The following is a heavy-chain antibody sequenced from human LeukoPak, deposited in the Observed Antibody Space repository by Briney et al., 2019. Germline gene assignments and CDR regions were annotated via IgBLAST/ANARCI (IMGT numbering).Heavy chain of an antibody. J-gene: IGHJ3*02. CDR2: INPNSGGT. CDR3: ARGFTIFGVNRWPLDAFDI. Sequence: ASVKVSCKASGYTFTGYYMHWVRQAPGQGLEWMGWINPNSGGTNYAQKFQGRVTMTRDTSISTAYMELSGLRSDDTAVYYCARGFTIFGVNRWPLDAFDIWGQGTMVTVSS. V-gene: IGHV1-2*02. D-gene: IGHD3-3*01. CDR1: GYTFTGYY.